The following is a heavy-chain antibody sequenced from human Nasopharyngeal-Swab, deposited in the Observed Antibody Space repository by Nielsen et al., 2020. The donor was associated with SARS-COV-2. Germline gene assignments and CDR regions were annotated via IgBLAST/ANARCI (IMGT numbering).Heavy chain of an antibody. CDR1: GFTFSSDS. CDR2: ISSSSSTI. CDR3: ARDPDYDFWSGYSKSFDY. J-gene: IGHJ4*02. D-gene: IGHD3-3*01. V-gene: IGHV3-48*04. Sequence: GESLKISCAASGFTFSSDSINWDRQAQGKGLDWVSYISSSSSTIYYADSVTGRFNISRANAKNSLYLQMNSLSSEDTAVYYFARDPDYDFWSGYSKSFDYWGQGTLVTVSS.